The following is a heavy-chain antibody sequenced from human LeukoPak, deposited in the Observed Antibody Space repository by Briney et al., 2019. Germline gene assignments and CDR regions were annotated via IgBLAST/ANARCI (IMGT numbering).Heavy chain of an antibody. Sequence: PGGSLRLSCAASGFTFSSYSMNWVRQAPGKGLEWVSSISSSSSYIYYADSVKGRFTISRDNAKNSLYLQMNSLRAEDTAVYYCAKLHYYDSSGALHDAFDIWGQGTMVTVSS. CDR1: GFTFSSYS. CDR2: ISSSSSYI. J-gene: IGHJ3*02. D-gene: IGHD3-22*01. V-gene: IGHV3-21*01. CDR3: AKLHYYDSSGALHDAFDI.